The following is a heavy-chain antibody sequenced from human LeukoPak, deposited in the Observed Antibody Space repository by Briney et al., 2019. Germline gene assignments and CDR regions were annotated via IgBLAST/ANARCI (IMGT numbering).Heavy chain of an antibody. CDR2: ISAYNGNT. CDR1: GYSFSSYG. D-gene: IGHD4-17*01. CDR3: ARDSDYGRLMDY. V-gene: IGHV1-18*01. Sequence: ASVKVSRKASGYSFSSYGISWVRQAPGQGLQWMGWISAYNGNTNYAQKFQGRVTMTTDTSTSTAYMELRSLRSDDTAVYYCARDSDYGRLMDYWGQGTLVTVSS. J-gene: IGHJ4*02.